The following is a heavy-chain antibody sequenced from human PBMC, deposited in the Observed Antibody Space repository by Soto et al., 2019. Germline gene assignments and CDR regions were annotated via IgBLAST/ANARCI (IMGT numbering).Heavy chain of an antibody. J-gene: IGHJ4*02. CDR1: GGSIRXSY. CDR2: ISDSGST. D-gene: IGHD6-13*01. Sequence: SETXSLXXTVSGGSIRXSYXXXXXQPPGKGLEWIGYISDSGSTNYNPSLKSRVTISVDTSKNQFSLKLSSVTAADTAVYYCARQGIAAAGTSLDYWGQGTLVTVSS. V-gene: IGHV4-59*08. CDR3: ARQGIAAAGTSLDY.